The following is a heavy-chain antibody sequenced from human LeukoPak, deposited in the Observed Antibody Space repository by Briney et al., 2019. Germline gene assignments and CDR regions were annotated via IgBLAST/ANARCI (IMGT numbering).Heavy chain of an antibody. CDR2: INWDGGST. CDR1: GFSFDDYT. J-gene: IGHJ4*01. D-gene: IGHD6-13*01. Sequence: GGSLRLSCAASGFSFDDYTMHWVRQRPGKGLELVSLINWDGGSTFYADSVRGRFSISRDTSKHSLYLEMHSLRTDDSALYYCAKDLGKVIAAAGTSGFDTWGRGTLVTVSS. V-gene: IGHV3-43*01. CDR3: AKDLGKVIAAAGTSGFDT.